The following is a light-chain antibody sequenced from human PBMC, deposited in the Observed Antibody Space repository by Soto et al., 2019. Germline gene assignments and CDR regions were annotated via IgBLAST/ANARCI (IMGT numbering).Light chain of an antibody. V-gene: IGLV1-51*01. J-gene: IGLJ2*01. CDR3: VTWDNSLSAPVV. CDR2: DNN. CDR1: SSNIGSNY. Sequence: QSVLTQPPSVSAAPGQKVTISCSGGSSNIGSNYVSWYQHFPGTAPQLLIYDNNKRPSGIPDRLSGSKSGTSATLGITGLQTGDEADYYCVTWDNSLSAPVVFGGGTKVTVL.